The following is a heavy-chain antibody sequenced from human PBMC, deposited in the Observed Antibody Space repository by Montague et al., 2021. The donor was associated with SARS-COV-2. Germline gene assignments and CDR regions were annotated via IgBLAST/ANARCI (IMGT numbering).Heavy chain of an antibody. D-gene: IGHD2-21*01. J-gene: IGHJ4*02. CDR1: GGSISSSNSY. CDR2: TYSNGRT. CDR3: RGGHIGHFYYDY. Sequence: SETLSLTCTVSGGSISSSNSYWGWIRQPPGKGLEWIGTTYSNGRTDYIPSLKSRVTIFVDTSTNQLSLKMTAVTAADTALYYCRGGHIGHFYYDYWGQGTLVTVSS. V-gene: IGHV4-39*01.